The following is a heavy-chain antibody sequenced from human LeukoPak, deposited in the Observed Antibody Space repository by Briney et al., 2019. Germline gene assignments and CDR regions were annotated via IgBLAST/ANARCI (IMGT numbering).Heavy chain of an antibody. CDR1: RFTFSNYW. CDR3: ARATLGWFDP. Sequence: GGSLRLSCAASRFTFSNYWMSWVRQVPGKGLEWVASIDQDGSDKFSVDSVKGRFTISRDNARNSMYLQLNSLRVEDTAVYYCARATLGWFDPWGQGTLVTVSA. CDR2: IDQDGSDK. J-gene: IGHJ5*02. V-gene: IGHV3-7*01. D-gene: IGHD7-27*01.